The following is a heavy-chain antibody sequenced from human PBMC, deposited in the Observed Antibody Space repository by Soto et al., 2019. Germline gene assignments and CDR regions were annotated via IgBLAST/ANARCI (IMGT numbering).Heavy chain of an antibody. CDR2: IFHSGTT. CDR1: GYSINSGYY. Sequence: PSETLSLTSAVSGYSINSGYYWGWIRQPPGKGLEWIGSIFHSGTTYYNPSLKSRVTISVDTSKNQFSLTLDSVTAADTAVYYCARDTTYMVVPYYYYYGMDVWGQGTTVTVSS. CDR3: ARDTTYMVVPYYYYYGMDV. V-gene: IGHV4-38-2*01. D-gene: IGHD2-21*01. J-gene: IGHJ6*02.